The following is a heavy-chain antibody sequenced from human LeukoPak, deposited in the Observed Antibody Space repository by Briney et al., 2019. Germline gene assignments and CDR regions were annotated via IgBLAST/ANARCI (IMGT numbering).Heavy chain of an antibody. CDR3: VRYGRQLLSRGTSSWYSFDS. CDR1: GFTFSSYN. D-gene: IGHD6-13*01. CDR2: IHSSGST. Sequence: PGGSLRLSCVASGFTFSSYNMNWVRQAPGKGLEWIGRIHSSGSTNYNPSLKSRVTISADASKNQFSLKLNSVTAADTAVYHCVRYGRQLLSRGTSSWYSFDSWGQGALVTVSS. J-gene: IGHJ4*02. V-gene: IGHV4-4*08.